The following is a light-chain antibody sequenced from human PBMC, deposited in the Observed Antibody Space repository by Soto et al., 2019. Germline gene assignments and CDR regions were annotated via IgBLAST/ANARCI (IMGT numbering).Light chain of an antibody. V-gene: IGKV3-20*01. Sequence: EIVLTQSPGTLSLSPGERATLSCRASQSVSFSYLAWYQQKPGQAPRLLIYGASSRATGIPDRFSGSGSGTDITLTISRREPEDLAVYYWQQYASSQSFGQGTKVEIK. J-gene: IGKJ1*01. CDR2: GAS. CDR1: QSVSFSY. CDR3: QQYASSQS.